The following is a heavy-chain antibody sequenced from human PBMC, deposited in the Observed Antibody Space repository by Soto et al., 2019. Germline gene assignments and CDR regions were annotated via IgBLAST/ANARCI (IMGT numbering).Heavy chain of an antibody. Sequence: QVQLVQSGAEVKKPGSSVKVSCKASGGTFSSYTISCVRQAPGQGLEWMGRIIPILGIANYAQKFQGRVTITADKSTSTAYIELSSLRSEDTAVYYCARLENWNYVYWGQGTLVTVSS. D-gene: IGHD1-7*01. CDR2: IIPILGIA. CDR1: GGTFSSYT. V-gene: IGHV1-69*02. J-gene: IGHJ4*02. CDR3: ARLENWNYVY.